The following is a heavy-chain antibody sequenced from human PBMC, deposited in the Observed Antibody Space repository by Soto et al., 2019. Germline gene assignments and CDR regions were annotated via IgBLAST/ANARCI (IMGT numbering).Heavy chain of an antibody. D-gene: IGHD3-10*01. CDR2: IYYSGST. V-gene: IGHV4-39*01. CDR1: GGSISSSSYY. CDR3: SLWFGELLSRFDP. J-gene: IGHJ5*02. Sequence: QLQLQESGPGLVKPSETLSLTCTVSGGSISSSSYYWGWIRQPPGKGLEWIGSIYYSGSTYYNPSLKSRVTISVDTSKNQFSLKLSSVTAADTAVYYCSLWFGELLSRFDPWGQGTLVTVSS.